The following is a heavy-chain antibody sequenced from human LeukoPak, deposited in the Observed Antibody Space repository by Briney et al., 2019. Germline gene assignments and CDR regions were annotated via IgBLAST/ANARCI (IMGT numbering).Heavy chain of an antibody. CDR1: GGTFSSYA. D-gene: IGHD3-22*01. Sequence: GASVKVSCKASGGTFSSYAISWVRQAPGQGLEWMGGIIPIFGTANYAQKFQGRVTITADESTSTAYMELSSLRSEDTAVYYCALAHYYDSSGGVPYYFDYWGQGTLVTVSS. V-gene: IGHV1-69*13. CDR2: IIPIFGTA. J-gene: IGHJ4*02. CDR3: ALAHYYDSSGGVPYYFDY.